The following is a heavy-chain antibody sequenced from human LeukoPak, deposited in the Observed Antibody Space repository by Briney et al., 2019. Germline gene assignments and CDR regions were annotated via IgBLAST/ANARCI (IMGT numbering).Heavy chain of an antibody. CDR1: GFTFSGHS. Sequence: GGSLRLSCAASGFTFSGHSMTWVRQTPGKGLEWVSVIFGNGVKTYYADSLKGRFTISRDNSKSTLYLQMNSLRADDTAVYYCARVGDWSNYFGMDAWGQGTMVSVSS. J-gene: IGHJ6*02. CDR2: IFGNGVKT. D-gene: IGHD3-16*01. CDR3: ARVGDWSNYFGMDA. V-gene: IGHV3-23*01.